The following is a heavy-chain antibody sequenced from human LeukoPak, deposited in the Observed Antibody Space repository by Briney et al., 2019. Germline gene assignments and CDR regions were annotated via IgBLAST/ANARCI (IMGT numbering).Heavy chain of an antibody. Sequence: GGSLRLSCAASGFTFSSYGMHWVRHAPGKGLEWLAFIRYDGSNKYYADSVKGRFTISRDNSKNTLYLQMNSLRAEDTAVYYCAKRDMVGYCSGGNCYPFDYWGQGTLVTVSS. CDR2: IRYDGSNK. J-gene: IGHJ4*02. V-gene: IGHV3-30*02. D-gene: IGHD2-15*01. CDR3: AKRDMVGYCSGGNCYPFDY. CDR1: GFTFSSYG.